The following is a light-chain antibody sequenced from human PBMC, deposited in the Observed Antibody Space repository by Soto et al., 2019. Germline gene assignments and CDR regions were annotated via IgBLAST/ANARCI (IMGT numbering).Light chain of an antibody. V-gene: IGLV4-69*01. CDR2: LDSDGSH. CDR1: SVHISYA. J-gene: IGLJ2*01. CDR3: QTWGTGIEVV. Sequence: QPVLTQSPSASASLGASVKLTCTLSSVHISYAISWHQQQPEKGPRYLMKLDSDGSHSRGDGIPDRFSGSSSGTERYLTISSLQSEDEADYYCQTWGTGIEVVFGGGTQLT.